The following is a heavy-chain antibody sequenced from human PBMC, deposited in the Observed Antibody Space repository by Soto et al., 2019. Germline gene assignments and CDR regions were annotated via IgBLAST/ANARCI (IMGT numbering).Heavy chain of an antibody. CDR1: CYTFTNSA. Sequence: ASVKVSSKAPCYTFTNSAMPWGRKAPGQRLEWMGRINTGTGETKYSQNFQGRVTITRDTSASTGYMDLSSLRSEDTAVYYCAREISGTLFYWGQGTLVTVSS. D-gene: IGHD1-7*01. CDR2: INTGTGET. J-gene: IGHJ4*02. CDR3: AREISGTLFY. V-gene: IGHV1-3*04.